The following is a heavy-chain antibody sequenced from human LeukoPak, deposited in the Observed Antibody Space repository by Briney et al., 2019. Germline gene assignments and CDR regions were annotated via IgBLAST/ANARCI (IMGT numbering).Heavy chain of an antibody. V-gene: IGHV4-59*08. CDR2: IYYSGST. Sequence: SETLSLTCTVSGGSISSYYWSWIRQPPGKGLEWIGYIYYSGSTNYNPSLKSRVTISVDTSKNQFSLKLSSVTAADTAVYYCARHYSSSWYPNAEYLQHWGQGTLVTVSS. J-gene: IGHJ1*01. D-gene: IGHD6-13*01. CDR3: ARHYSSSWYPNAEYLQH. CDR1: GGSISSYY.